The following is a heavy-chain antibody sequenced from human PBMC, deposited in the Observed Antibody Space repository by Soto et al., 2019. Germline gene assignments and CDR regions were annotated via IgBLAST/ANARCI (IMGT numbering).Heavy chain of an antibody. V-gene: IGHV4-59*01. Sequence: SETLSLTCTVSGGSISSYYWSWNRQPPGKGLEWIGYIYYSGSTNYNPSLKSRVTISVDASKNQFSLKLSSVTAADTAVYYCARAVYSSSYYYYYMDVWGKGTAVTVSS. CDR1: GGSISSYY. J-gene: IGHJ6*03. CDR3: ARAVYSSSYYYYYMDV. CDR2: IYYSGST. D-gene: IGHD6-6*01.